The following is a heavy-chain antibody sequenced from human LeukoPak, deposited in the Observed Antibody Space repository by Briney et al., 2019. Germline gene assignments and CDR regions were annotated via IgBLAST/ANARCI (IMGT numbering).Heavy chain of an antibody. CDR1: GYTFTSYG. V-gene: IGHV1-18*01. D-gene: IGHD6-19*01. CDR3: ARVRSAVAAKMKFYYYYYMDV. Sequence: ASVKVSCKASGYTFTSYGISWVRQAPGQGLEWMGWISAYNGNTNYAQKLQGRVTMTTDTSTSTAYMELRSLRSDDTAVYYCARVRSAVAAKMKFYYYYYMDVWGKGTTVTVSS. CDR2: ISAYNGNT. J-gene: IGHJ6*03.